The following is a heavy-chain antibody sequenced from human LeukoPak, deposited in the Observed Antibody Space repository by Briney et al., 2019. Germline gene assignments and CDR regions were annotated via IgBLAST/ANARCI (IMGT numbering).Heavy chain of an antibody. Sequence: ASETLSLTCSVSGDSMRNYYWSWIQQPPGKGLDWIGYIYYSGSTNYNPSLKSRVTISVDTSKDQFSLKLTSVTATDTAMYYCARDGRGFLRFDYWGQGTLVTVSS. J-gene: IGHJ4*02. CDR3: ARDGRGFLRFDY. D-gene: IGHD1-26*01. V-gene: IGHV4-59*01. CDR2: IYYSGST. CDR1: GDSMRNYY.